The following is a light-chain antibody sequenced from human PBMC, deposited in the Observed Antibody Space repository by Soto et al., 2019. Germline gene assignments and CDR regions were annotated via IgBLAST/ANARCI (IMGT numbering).Light chain of an antibody. Sequence: DIQMTQSPSTLSASVGERVTIICRASQSINRWLAWYQQKPGKAPKLLIYSASVLQGGVPPRFSGSASGTEFTLTISSLQPDYFATYFCQQYNRFLGTFGKGTKVEI. J-gene: IGKJ1*01. CDR1: QSINRW. V-gene: IGKV1-5*03. CDR3: QQYNRFLGT. CDR2: SAS.